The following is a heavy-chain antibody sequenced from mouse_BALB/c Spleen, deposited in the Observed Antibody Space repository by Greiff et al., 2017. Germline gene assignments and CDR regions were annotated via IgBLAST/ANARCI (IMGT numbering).Heavy chain of an antibody. Sequence: VQLQQSGAELARPGASVKLSCKASGYTFTDYYINWVKQRTGQGLEWIGEIYPGSGNTYYNEKFKGKATLTADKSSSTAYMQLSSLTSEDSAVYFCARGEGLTGFAYWGQGTLVTVSA. D-gene: IGHD4-1*01. J-gene: IGHJ3*01. CDR2: IYPGSGNT. CDR3: ARGEGLTGFAY. V-gene: IGHV1-77*01. CDR1: GYTFTDYY.